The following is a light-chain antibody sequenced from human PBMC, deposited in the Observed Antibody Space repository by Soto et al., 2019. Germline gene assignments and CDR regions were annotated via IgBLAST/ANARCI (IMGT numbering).Light chain of an antibody. Sequence: QSVLTQSPSASASLGASVKLTCTLSSGHSSYAIAWHQQQPEKGPRYLMKLSSDGSHSKGDGIPDRFSGSSSGAERYLTISRLQSDDEADYYCQTWDTGARVVFGGGTKVTVL. CDR3: QTWDTGARVV. V-gene: IGLV4-69*01. CDR2: LSSDGSH. J-gene: IGLJ2*01. CDR1: SGHSSYA.